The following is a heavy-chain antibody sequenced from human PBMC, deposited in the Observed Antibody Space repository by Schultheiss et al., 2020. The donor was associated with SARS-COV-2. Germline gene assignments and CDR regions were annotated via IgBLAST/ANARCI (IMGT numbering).Heavy chain of an antibody. CDR1: GGSISSGGYY. CDR2: IYYSGST. V-gene: IGHV4-31*03. CDR3: ARGTVLDTYFDS. D-gene: IGHD2-8*02. Sequence: SETLSLTCTVSGGSISSGGYYWSWIRQHPGKGLEWIGYIYYSGSTYYNQSLKSRVTMSVDTSKNQFSVKLNSVTAADTAVYYCARGTVLDTYFDSWGQGTLVTVSS. J-gene: IGHJ4*02.